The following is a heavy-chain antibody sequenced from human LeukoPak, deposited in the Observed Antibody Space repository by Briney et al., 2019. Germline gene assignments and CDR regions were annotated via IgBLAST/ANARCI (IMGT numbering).Heavy chain of an antibody. CDR1: GFISSYW. J-gene: IGHJ4*02. V-gene: IGHV3-7*03. CDR3: AREDEYCTNGVCYLPGSQ. Sequence: PGGSLRLSCAASGFISSYWMSWVRQAPGKGLEWVANIKQDGSEKYYVDSVKGRFTISRDNAKNSLYLQMNSLRSEDTAVYYCAREDEYCTNGVCYLPGSQWGQGTLVTVSS. D-gene: IGHD2-8*01. CDR2: IKQDGSEK.